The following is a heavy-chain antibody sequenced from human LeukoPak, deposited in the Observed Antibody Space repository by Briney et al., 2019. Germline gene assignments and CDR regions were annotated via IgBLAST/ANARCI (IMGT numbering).Heavy chain of an antibody. J-gene: IGHJ4*02. CDR2: ISSTGSYI. V-gene: IGHV3-21*01. CDR1: GFTFSSYS. CDR3: AREMDDILTGYGLDY. D-gene: IGHD3-9*01. Sequence: GGSLRLSCAASGFTFSSYSMNWVRQAPGKGLQWVSSISSTGSYIFYADSVKGRFTISRDNAKNSLYLQMNSLRAEDTAVYYCAREMDDILTGYGLDYWGQGTLVTVSS.